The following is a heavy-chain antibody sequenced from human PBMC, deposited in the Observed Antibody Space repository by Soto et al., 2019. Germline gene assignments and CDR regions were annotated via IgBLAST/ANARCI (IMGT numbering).Heavy chain of an antibody. CDR1: GFTFSSFW. Sequence: EVQLVESGGGLVQPGGSLRLSCAVSGFTFSSFWMHWVRQAPGEGLVWVSRINTDGSSTSYADSMKGRFTISRDNAKNTLYIQMNSLRVEDTAMYYCAKSGVDTFGLSYWGQGTLVTVYS. V-gene: IGHV3-74*01. CDR3: AKSGVDTFGLSY. D-gene: IGHD2-2*01. J-gene: IGHJ4*02. CDR2: INTDGSST.